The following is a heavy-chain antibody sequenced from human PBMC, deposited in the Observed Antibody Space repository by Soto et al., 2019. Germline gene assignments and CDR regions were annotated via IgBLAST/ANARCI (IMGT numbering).Heavy chain of an antibody. D-gene: IGHD3-9*01. CDR1: GFSLSTSGMC. V-gene: IGHV2-70*01. CDR3: AGSADVLGYCDGAPSEWYFAL. CDR2: IDWYDDK. Sequence: SCPTLVNPTQTLTLTCTFSGFSLSTSGMCVSCIRQPLGKSLEWLALIDWYDDKYYSTSLKTRLTISKDTSKNHVVLTMTNMYPVDTATYYCAGSADVLGYCDGAPSEWYFALWARGILV. J-gene: IGHJ2*01.